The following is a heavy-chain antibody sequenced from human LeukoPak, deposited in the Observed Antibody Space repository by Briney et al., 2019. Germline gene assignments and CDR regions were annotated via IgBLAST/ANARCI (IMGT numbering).Heavy chain of an antibody. CDR3: ARDIYYYDSSGYYFPGGSDY. CDR2: ISSGGSTI. D-gene: IGHD3-22*01. V-gene: IGHV3-11*04. J-gene: IGHJ4*02. Sequence: GGSLRLSCAASGFILSDYYMSWIRQAPAKGLEWVSYISSGGSTIYYADSVKGRFTISRDNAKNSLYLQMNSLRAEDTAVYYCARDIYYYDSSGYYFPGGSDYWGQGTLVTVSS. CDR1: GFILSDYY.